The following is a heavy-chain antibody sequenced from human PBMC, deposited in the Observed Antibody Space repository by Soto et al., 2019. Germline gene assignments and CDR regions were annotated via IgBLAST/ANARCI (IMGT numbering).Heavy chain of an antibody. Sequence: QVQLVQSGAEVKKPGASVKVSCKASGYTFTSYGISWVRQAPGQGLEWMGWISAYNGNTNYAQKLQGRVTMTTDTSTSTAYMELRGLRSDDMAVYYCARGEVGQWLVQPLFDYWGQGTLVTVSS. CDR1: GYTFTSYG. D-gene: IGHD6-19*01. J-gene: IGHJ4*02. V-gene: IGHV1-18*03. CDR2: ISAYNGNT. CDR3: ARGEVGQWLVQPLFDY.